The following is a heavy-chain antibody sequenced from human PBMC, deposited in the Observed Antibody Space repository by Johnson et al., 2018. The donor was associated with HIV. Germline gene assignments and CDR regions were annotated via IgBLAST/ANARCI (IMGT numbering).Heavy chain of an antibody. J-gene: IGHJ3*02. Sequence: QVQLVESGGDVVQPGRSLRLSCAAFGFDFNTHNIHWVRQAPGKGLEWVTLISYHGSDTYYADSVQGRFTISRDNSRNMVYLEMNSRRTEDTAVYYCARGLKGAFDIWGQGTRVTVSA. V-gene: IGHV3-30*04. CDR3: ARGLKGAFDI. CDR1: GFDFNTHN. CDR2: ISYHGSDT.